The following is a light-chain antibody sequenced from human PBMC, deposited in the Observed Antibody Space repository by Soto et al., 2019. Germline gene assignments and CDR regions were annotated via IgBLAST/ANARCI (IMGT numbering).Light chain of an antibody. V-gene: IGLV2-11*01. CDR1: SSDVGGYNF. Sequence: QSALTQPRSVSGSPGQSVTISCTGTSSDVGGYNFVSWYQQHPDEAPKLMIYDVTKRPSGVPDRFSGSKSGNTASLTISGLQAEDEADYYCCSYAGSLVFGGVPKLTVL. CDR2: DVT. J-gene: IGLJ2*01. CDR3: CSYAGSLV.